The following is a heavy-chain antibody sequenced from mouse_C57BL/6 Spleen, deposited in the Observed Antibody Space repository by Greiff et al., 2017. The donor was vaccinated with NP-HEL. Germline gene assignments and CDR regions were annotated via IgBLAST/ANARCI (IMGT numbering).Heavy chain of an antibody. CDR2: INPSSGYT. V-gene: IGHV1-7*01. J-gene: IGHJ1*03. CDR1: GYTFTSYW. CDR3: ARSFDGYYWYFDV. Sequence: VQLQQSGAELAKPGASVKLSCKASGYTFTSYWMHWVKQRPGQGLEWIGYINPSSGYTKYNQKFQDKATLTADKSSSTAYMQLSSLTYEDSAVYYCARSFDGYYWYFDVWGTGTTVTVSS. D-gene: IGHD2-3*01.